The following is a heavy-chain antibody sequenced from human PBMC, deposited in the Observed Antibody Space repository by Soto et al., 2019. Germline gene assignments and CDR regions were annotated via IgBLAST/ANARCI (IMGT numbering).Heavy chain of an antibody. CDR1: GGSTSSGGYY. V-gene: IGHV4-31*03. CDR3: ARQLDTAMVLFDY. D-gene: IGHD5-18*01. J-gene: IGHJ4*02. Sequence: SETLYLTCTVSGGSTSSGGYYWSWIRQHPGKGLEWIGYIYYSGSTYYKPSLKSRVTISVDTSKNQFSLKLSSVTAADTAVYYCARQLDTAMVLFDYWGQGTLVTVSS. CDR2: IYYSGST.